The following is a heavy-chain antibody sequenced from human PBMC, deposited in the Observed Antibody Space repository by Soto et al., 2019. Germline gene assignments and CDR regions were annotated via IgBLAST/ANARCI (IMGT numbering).Heavy chain of an antibody. CDR1: GFTFSNYA. CDR2: VNGGGGST. V-gene: IGHV3-23*01. D-gene: IGHD1-26*01. J-gene: IGHJ4*02. Sequence: GGSLRLSCAASGFTFSNYAMSWVRQAPGKGLEWVSSVNGGGGSTYYADSVKGRFTISRDNSKNTLYLQMNSLRAEDKAVYYCAKATKSGRPYFGQHDYWGQGTLVTVSS. CDR3: AKATKSGRPYFGQHDY.